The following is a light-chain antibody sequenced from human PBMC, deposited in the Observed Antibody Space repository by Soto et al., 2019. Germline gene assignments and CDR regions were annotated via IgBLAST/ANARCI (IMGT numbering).Light chain of an antibody. V-gene: IGKV1-39*01. CDR2: GAS. Sequence: DIQMTQSPFSLSASVGDRVTITCRASQSIDKHLNWYQHKPGQAPKLLIFGASSLQSGVPSRFIGSGSGTDFSLTISSLQPEDVATYFCQQSYSKRTFGQGTKVEIK. CDR3: QQSYSKRT. CDR1: QSIDKH. J-gene: IGKJ1*01.